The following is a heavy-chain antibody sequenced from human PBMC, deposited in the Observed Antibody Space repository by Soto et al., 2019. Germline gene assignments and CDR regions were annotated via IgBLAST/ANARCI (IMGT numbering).Heavy chain of an antibody. CDR2: IDPSDSYT. CDR1: GYSFTSYW. V-gene: IGHV5-10-1*01. J-gene: IGHJ6*02. Sequence: GESLKISCKGSGYSFTSYWISWVRQMPGKGLEWMGRIDPSDSYTNYSPSFQGHVTISADKSISTAYLQWSSLKASDTAMYYCASAPVGGIAAAGTGYYGMDVWGQGTTVTVS. CDR3: ASAPVGGIAAAGTGYYGMDV. D-gene: IGHD6-13*01.